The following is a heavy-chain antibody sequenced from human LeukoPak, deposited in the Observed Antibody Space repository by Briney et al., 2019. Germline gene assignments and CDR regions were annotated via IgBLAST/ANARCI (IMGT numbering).Heavy chain of an antibody. D-gene: IGHD3-22*01. CDR1: GYTFTGYY. CDR2: INPNSGGT. Sequence: ASVKVSCKASGYTFTGYYMHWVRQAPGQGPEWMGRINPNSGGTNYAQKFQGRVTMTTDTSTSTAYMELRSLRSDDTAVYYCARDTTYYDSSGYSKRFDYWGQGTLVTVSS. J-gene: IGHJ4*02. CDR3: ARDTTYYDSSGYSKRFDY. V-gene: IGHV1-2*06.